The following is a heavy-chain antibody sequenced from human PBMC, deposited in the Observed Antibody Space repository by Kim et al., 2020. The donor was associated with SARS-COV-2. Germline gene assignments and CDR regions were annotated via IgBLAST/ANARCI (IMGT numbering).Heavy chain of an antibody. V-gene: IGHV4-59*13. CDR1: GGSISSYY. CDR3: ARASSYYVIDY. Sequence: SETLSLTCTVSGGSISSYYWSWVRQPPGKGLEWIGYIFNSGRTNYNPSLKSRLTISVDTSKNQFSLKLSSVTAADTAMYFCARASSYYVIDYWGQGTLVTGSS. CDR2: IFNSGRT. D-gene: IGHD1-26*01. J-gene: IGHJ4*02.